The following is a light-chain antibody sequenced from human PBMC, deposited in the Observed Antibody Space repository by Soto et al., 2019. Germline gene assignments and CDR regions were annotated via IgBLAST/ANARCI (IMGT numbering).Light chain of an antibody. CDR1: SSDVGGYNY. V-gene: IGLV2-8*01. CDR3: SSYAGSITFV. Sequence: QSALTQPPSASGSPGQSVTISCTGTSSDVGGYNYVSWYQHHPGKVPKLMIYEVSKRPSGVPDRFSGSKSGNTASLTVSGLQAEDEADYYCSSYAGSITFVFGTGTQLTVL. J-gene: IGLJ1*01. CDR2: EVS.